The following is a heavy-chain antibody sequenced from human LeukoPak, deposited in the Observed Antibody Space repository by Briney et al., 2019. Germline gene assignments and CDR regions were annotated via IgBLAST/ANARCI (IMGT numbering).Heavy chain of an antibody. V-gene: IGHV3-53*01. CDR2: IYSGGST. Sequence: PGGSLRLSCAASGFTVSSNYMSWVRQAPGKGLEWVSVIYSGGSTYYADSVKGRFTISRDNSKNTLYLQMNSLRVEDTAVYYCARDRVGASPHYWGQGTLVTVSS. D-gene: IGHD1-26*01. J-gene: IGHJ4*02. CDR3: ARDRVGASPHY. CDR1: GFTVSSNY.